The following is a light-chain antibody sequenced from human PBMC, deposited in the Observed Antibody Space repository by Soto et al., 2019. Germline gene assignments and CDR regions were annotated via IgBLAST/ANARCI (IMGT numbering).Light chain of an antibody. J-gene: IGKJ4*01. CDR2: DAS. CDR3: QQRSNWPLT. Sequence: EIVLTHSPATLSLSPGERATLSCRASQSVSSYLAWYQQKPGQAPRLLIYDASNRATGIPARFSGSGSGTDFTLTISGLEPEDFAVYYCQQRSNWPLTFGGGTKVEIK. CDR1: QSVSSY. V-gene: IGKV3-11*01.